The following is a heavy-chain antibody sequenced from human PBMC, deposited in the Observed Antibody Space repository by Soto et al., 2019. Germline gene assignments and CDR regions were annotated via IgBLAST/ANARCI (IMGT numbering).Heavy chain of an antibody. J-gene: IGHJ4*02. V-gene: IGHV1-18*01. D-gene: IGHD3-10*01. CDR1: GYTFTSYA. Sequence: QVQLVQSGAEVKKPGASVRVSCKPSGYTFTSYAITWVRQAPGRGLEWMGWIDPFTGDTTYAQNFQGRVTMTTDTSTDTAYVELRSLTSDHAAAYYCARGLVRAVITHFDYWGQGTLVTVSS. CDR2: IDPFTGDT. CDR3: ARGLVRAVITHFDY.